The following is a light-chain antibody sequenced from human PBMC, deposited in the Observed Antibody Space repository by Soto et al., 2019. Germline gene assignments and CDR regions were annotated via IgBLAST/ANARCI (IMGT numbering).Light chain of an antibody. V-gene: IGLV1-40*01. J-gene: IGLJ2*01. CDR3: QSYDSSLSAVV. CDR2: GNS. CDR1: SSNIGAGYD. Sequence: QSVLTQPPSVSGAPGQRVTISCTGSSSNIGAGYDVHWYQQLPGTAPKLLIYGNSNRPSGVPDRFSGSKSGTAASLTITALQADDEADYYCQSYDSSLSAVVFGGGTKL.